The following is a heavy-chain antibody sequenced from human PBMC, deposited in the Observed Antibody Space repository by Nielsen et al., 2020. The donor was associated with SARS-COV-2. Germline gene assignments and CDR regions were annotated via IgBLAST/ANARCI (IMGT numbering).Heavy chain of an antibody. CDR1: GFTFSSYA. CDR2: ISGSGGST. D-gene: IGHD3-10*01. J-gene: IGHJ4*02. Sequence: GGSLRLSCAASGFTFSSYAMSWVRQAPGKGLEWVSAISGSGGSTYYADSVKGRFTISRDNAKNSLYLQMNSLRAEDTAVYYCAAIGDYYGSGLKGYYWGQGTLVTVSS. CDR3: AAIGDYYGSGLKGYY. V-gene: IGHV3-23*01.